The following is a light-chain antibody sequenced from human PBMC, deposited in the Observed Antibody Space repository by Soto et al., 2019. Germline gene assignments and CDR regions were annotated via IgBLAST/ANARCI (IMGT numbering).Light chain of an antibody. CDR2: GAS. V-gene: IGKV1-39*01. CDR3: QQSFSTPNT. Sequence: DIQMTQSPSSLSASVGDRVTITCRASQSISTYLNWYQQKPGKAPNLLIYGASTLQSGVPSRFSGSGSGTDFTLTISSLQPEDSVTYYCQQSFSTPNTFGQGTRLEIK. CDR1: QSISTY. J-gene: IGKJ5*01.